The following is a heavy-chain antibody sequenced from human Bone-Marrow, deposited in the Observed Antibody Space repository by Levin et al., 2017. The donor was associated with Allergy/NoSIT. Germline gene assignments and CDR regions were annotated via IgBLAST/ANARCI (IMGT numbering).Heavy chain of an antibody. J-gene: IGHJ6*02. V-gene: IGHV3-15*07. CDR1: GFTFSNAW. Sequence: ETLSLTCAASGFTFSNAWMNWVRQAPGKGLEWVGRIKSKTDGGTTDYAAPVKGRFTISRDDSKNTLYLQMNSLKTEDTAVYYCTTELLWFGEQPYYYGMDVWGQGTTVTVSS. CDR3: TTELLWFGEQPYYYGMDV. CDR2: IKSKTDGGTT. D-gene: IGHD3-10*01.